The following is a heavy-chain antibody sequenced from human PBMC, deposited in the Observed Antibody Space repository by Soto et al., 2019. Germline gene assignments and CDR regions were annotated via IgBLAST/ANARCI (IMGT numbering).Heavy chain of an antibody. V-gene: IGHV4-30-4*01. CDR2: IYYSGST. Sequence: PSETLSLTCTVSGGSISSGDYYWSWIRQPPGKGLEWIGYIYYSGSTYYNPSLKSRVTISVDTSKNQFSLKLSSVTAADTAVYYCARAYYYDSSGYYPLFDYWGQGTLVTVSS. D-gene: IGHD3-22*01. CDR3: ARAYYYDSSGYYPLFDY. CDR1: GGSISSGDYY. J-gene: IGHJ4*02.